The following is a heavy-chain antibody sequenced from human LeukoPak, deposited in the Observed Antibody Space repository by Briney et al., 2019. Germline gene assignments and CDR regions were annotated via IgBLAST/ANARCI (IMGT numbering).Heavy chain of an antibody. J-gene: IGHJ4*02. V-gene: IGHV3-21*04. D-gene: IGHD2-15*01. CDR3: AKDQSPHCSGDRCYAVDC. CDR1: GFTFSSYS. Sequence: GGSLRLSCAASGFTFSSYSMNWVRQAPGRGLEWVSSISSSSSFIYYADSVKGRFTISRDNSKNTLYLQMNSLRGEDTAIYFCAKDQSPHCSGDRCYAVDCWGQGTLVTVSS. CDR2: ISSSSSFI.